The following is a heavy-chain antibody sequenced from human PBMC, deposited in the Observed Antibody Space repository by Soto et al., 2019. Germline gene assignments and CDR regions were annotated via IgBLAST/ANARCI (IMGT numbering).Heavy chain of an antibody. V-gene: IGHV4-59*01. CDR3: ARDRRYYYDSSGYYFRPFDI. D-gene: IGHD3-22*01. CDR2: IYYSGST. J-gene: IGHJ3*02. Sequence: QVQLQESGPGLVKPSETLSLTCTVSGGSISSYYWSWIRQPPGKGLEWIGYIYYSGSTNYNPSLKSRVTISVDTSKNQFSLKLSSVTAADTAVYYCARDRRYYYDSSGYYFRPFDIWGQGTMVTVSS. CDR1: GGSISSYY.